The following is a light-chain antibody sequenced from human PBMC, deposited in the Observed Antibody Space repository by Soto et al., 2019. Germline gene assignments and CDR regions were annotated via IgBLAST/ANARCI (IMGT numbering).Light chain of an antibody. CDR1: QSVSSW. Sequence: DIQMTQSPPTLPAFVGDTVTITCWASQSVSSWLAWYQQKPGTAPNLLIYDASSLASGVPSRFSGSGSGTKFTLTIRSLQPDDFATYYCQQYISFPKTFGQGTKVEMK. V-gene: IGKV1-5*01. CDR2: DAS. J-gene: IGKJ1*01. CDR3: QQYISFPKT.